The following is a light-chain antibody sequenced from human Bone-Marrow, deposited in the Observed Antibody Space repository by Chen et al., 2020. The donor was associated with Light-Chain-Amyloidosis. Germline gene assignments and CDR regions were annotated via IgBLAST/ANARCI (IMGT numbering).Light chain of an antibody. Sequence: AQSPATLSVSPGGGAALSCRASETVGNNLAWYQQKPGQAPRLLIHGASTRATGVPPRFSGSGSDTEFTLTISSLQSEDSAVYYCQQYDNWPLITFGGGTKVEIK. CDR1: ETVGNN. CDR3: QQYDNWPLIT. V-gene: IGKV3-15*01. J-gene: IGKJ4*01. CDR2: GAS.